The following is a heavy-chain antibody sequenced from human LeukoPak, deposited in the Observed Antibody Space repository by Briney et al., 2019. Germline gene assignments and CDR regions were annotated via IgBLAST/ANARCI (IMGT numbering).Heavy chain of an antibody. D-gene: IGHD3-10*01. V-gene: IGHV3-23*01. Sequence: GGSLRLSCAASGFTFSSYAMSWVRQAPGKGLEWVSGISGSGGSTYYGDPVKGRFTISRDNSKNTLDLQMNSLRAEDTAVYYCAKXXRXXTXGTXPSAGGYYLTYWGRGTLVAVSS. CDR3: AKXXRXXTXGTXPSAGGYYLTY. J-gene: IGHJ4*02. CDR1: GFTFSSYA. CDR2: ISGSGGST.